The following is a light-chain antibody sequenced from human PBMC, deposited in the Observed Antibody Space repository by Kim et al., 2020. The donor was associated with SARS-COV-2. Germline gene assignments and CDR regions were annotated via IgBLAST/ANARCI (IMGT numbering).Light chain of an antibody. Sequence: SVKPTGTLGSGHGSYAIEWHQQQPEKGPRYLMKLNSDGSHSKGDGIPDRFSGSSSGAERYLTISSLQSEDEADYYCQTWGTGSWVFGGGTKLTVL. CDR2: LNSDGSH. J-gene: IGLJ3*02. CDR1: SGHGSYA. V-gene: IGLV4-69*01. CDR3: QTWGTGSWV.